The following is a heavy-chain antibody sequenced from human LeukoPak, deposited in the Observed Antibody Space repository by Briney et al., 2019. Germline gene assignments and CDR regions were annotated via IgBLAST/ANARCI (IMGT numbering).Heavy chain of an antibody. J-gene: IGHJ4*02. V-gene: IGHV1-18*01. Sequence: ASVKVSCKASGYTFTSYGISWVRRAPGQGLEWMGWISAYNGNTNYAQKLQGRVTMTTDTSTSTAYMELRSLRSDDTAVYYCARGPPTYYYDSSGSHFDYWGQGTLVTVSS. CDR1: GYTFTSYG. D-gene: IGHD3-22*01. CDR2: ISAYNGNT. CDR3: ARGPPTYYYDSSGSHFDY.